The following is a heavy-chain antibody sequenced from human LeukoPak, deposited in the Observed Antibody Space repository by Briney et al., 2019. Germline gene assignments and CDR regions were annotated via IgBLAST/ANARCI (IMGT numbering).Heavy chain of an antibody. D-gene: IGHD2-2*02. Sequence: PSETLSLTCAVYGGSFSGYYWSWIRQPPGKGLEWIGEINHSGSTNYNPSLKSRVTISVDTSKNQFSLRLASVTATDTAVYYCVAVVGQLLYGILDFDYWGQGTLVTVSS. CDR2: INHSGST. CDR3: VAVVGQLLYGILDFDY. J-gene: IGHJ4*02. CDR1: GGSFSGYY. V-gene: IGHV4-34*06.